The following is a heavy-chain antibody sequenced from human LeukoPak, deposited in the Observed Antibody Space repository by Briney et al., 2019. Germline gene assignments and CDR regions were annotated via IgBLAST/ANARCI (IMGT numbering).Heavy chain of an antibody. CDR1: GFTFISFG. CDR3: AKDLGMGTRIDF. D-gene: IGHD5-24*01. J-gene: IGHJ4*02. V-gene: IGHV3-30*02. CDR2: IRFDGSNK. Sequence: GGSLRLSCAASGFTFISFGMHWVRQAPGKGLEWVAFIRFDGSNKYYTDSVKGRFTISRDNSKNTLSLQMNSLRPEDTAVYYCAKDLGMGTRIDFRGQGTLVTVSS.